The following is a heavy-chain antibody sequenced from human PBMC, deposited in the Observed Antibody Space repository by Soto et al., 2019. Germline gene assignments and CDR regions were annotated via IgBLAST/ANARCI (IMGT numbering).Heavy chain of an antibody. CDR1: GGTFSSYA. CDR3: ARTYGDPDYYYYYMDV. D-gene: IGHD4-17*01. V-gene: IGHV1-69*13. J-gene: IGHJ6*03. CDR2: IIPIFGTA. Sequence: SVKVSCKASGGTFSSYAISWVRQAPGQRLEWMGGIIPIFGTANYAQKFQGRVTITGDESTSTAHMELSSLRSEDTAVYYCARTYGDPDYYYYYMDVWGKGTTVTVSS.